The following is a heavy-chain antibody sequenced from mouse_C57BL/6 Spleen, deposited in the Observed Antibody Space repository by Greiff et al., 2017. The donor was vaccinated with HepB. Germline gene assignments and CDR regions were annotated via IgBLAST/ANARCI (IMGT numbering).Heavy chain of an antibody. CDR1: GYTFTDYY. CDR3: ARGPPSYFDV. Sequence: EVQLQQSGPELVKPGASVKISCKASGYTFTDYYMNWVKQSHGKSLEWIGDINPNNGGTSYNQKFKGKATLTVDKSSSTAYMELRSLTSEDSAVYYCARGPPSYFDVWGTGTTVTVSS. J-gene: IGHJ1*03. CDR2: INPNNGGT. V-gene: IGHV1-26*01.